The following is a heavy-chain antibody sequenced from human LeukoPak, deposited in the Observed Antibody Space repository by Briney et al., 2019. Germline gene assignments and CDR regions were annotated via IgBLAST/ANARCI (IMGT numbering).Heavy chain of an antibody. V-gene: IGHV4-34*01. Sequence: SETLSLTCAVYGGSFSGYYWSWIRQPPGKGLEWIGEINHSGSTNYNPSLKSRVTISVDTSKNQFSLKLSSVTAADTALYYCGGGPETAWGSSSGWGQGTLVTVSS. J-gene: IGHJ4*02. CDR1: GGSFSGYY. D-gene: IGHD6-6*01. CDR3: GGGPETAWGSSSG. CDR2: INHSGST.